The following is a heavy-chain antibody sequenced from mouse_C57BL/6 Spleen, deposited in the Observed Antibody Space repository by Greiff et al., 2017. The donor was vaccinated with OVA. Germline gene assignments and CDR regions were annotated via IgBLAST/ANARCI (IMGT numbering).Heavy chain of an antibody. V-gene: IGHV1-54*01. CDR2: INPGSGGT. D-gene: IGHD1-1*01. CDR1: GYAFTNYL. Sequence: QVQLQQSGAELVRPGTSVTVSCKASGYAFTNYLIEWVKQRPGQGLEWIGVINPGSGGTNYNEKFKGKATLTADKSSSTAYMQLSSLTSEDSAVYFCARETVVAPAMDYWGQGTSVTVSS. J-gene: IGHJ4*01. CDR3: ARETVVAPAMDY.